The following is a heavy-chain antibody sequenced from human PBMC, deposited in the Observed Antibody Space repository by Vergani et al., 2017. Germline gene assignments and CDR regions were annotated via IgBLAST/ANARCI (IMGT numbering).Heavy chain of an antibody. V-gene: IGHV1-69*01. CDR2: IIPIFGTA. J-gene: IGHJ5*02. CDR1: GGTFSSYA. CDR3: ARSGRHRGNYKGVYP. Sequence: QVQLVQSGAEVKKPGSSVKVSCKASGGTFSSYAISWVRQAPGQGLEWMGGIIPIFGTANYAQKFQGSVTITADESTSSAYMELSSLSSGDTAGYYCARSGRHRGNYKGVYPWGQGTLVTVSS. D-gene: IGHD1-7*01.